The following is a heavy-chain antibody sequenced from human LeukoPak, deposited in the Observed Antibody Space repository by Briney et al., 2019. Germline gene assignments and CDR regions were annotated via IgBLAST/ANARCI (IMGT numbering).Heavy chain of an antibody. CDR3: ARDAYRGYTYGYDY. Sequence: GGSLRLSCAASGFTVSSNYMSWVRQAPGKGLEWVSVIYSGGSTYYAGSVKGRFTISRDNSKDTLYLQMNSLRAEDTAVYYCARDAYRGYTYGYDYWGQGTLVTVSS. CDR2: IYSGGST. V-gene: IGHV3-53*01. J-gene: IGHJ4*02. CDR1: GFTVSSNY. D-gene: IGHD5-18*01.